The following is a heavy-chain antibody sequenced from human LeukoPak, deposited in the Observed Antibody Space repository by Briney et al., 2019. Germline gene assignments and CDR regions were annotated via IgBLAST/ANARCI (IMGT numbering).Heavy chain of an antibody. J-gene: IGHJ4*02. D-gene: IGHD6-19*01. V-gene: IGHV3-64*01. CDR2: ISSTGVST. Sequence: GGSLRLSCAASGFTFSSYAMHWVRQAPGKGLEYVSAISSTGVSTYYANSVKGRFTISRDNSNNTLYLQMDSLRVEDMAVYYCARRLTGYNSGYDYWGQGTLVTVSS. CDR3: ARRLTGYNSGYDY. CDR1: GFTFSSYA.